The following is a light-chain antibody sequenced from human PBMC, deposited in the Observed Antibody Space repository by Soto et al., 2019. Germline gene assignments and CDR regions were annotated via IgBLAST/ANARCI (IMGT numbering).Light chain of an antibody. CDR1: SSDVGGYNY. J-gene: IGLJ2*01. Sequence: QSVLTQPASVSGSPGQSITISCTGTSSDVGGYNYVSWYQQHPGKAPKLMIYDVNTRPSGVSNRFSGSKSGNTASLTISGLQAEDEADHYCSSYTSSISFGGGTKVTVL. CDR3: SSYTSSIS. CDR2: DVN. V-gene: IGLV2-14*01.